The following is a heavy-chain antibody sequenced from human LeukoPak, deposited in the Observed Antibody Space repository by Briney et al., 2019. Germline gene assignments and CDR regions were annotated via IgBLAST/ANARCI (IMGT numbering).Heavy chain of an antibody. CDR1: GFTFSSYD. V-gene: IGHV3-13*01. J-gene: IGHJ3*02. CDR2: IGTAGDT. D-gene: IGHD1-14*01. CDR3: ARGGIGRPFYI. Sequence: GGSLRLSCAASGFTFSSYDMNWVRQATGKGLESVSAIGTAGDTYYPGSVKGRFTISRENAKNSLDLQMNSLRAGDTAVYYCARGGIGRPFYIWGQGTMVTVSS.